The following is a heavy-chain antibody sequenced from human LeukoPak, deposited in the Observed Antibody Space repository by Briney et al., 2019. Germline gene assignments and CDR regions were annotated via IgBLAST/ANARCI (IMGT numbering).Heavy chain of an antibody. CDR1: GLTFSSHW. D-gene: IGHD5-24*01. J-gene: IGHJ4*02. Sequence: GGSLRLSCAASGLTFSSHWMHWVRQAPGKGLVWVSRITNDGSSTTYADSVKGRFTISRDNAKNMLYLQVNSLRAEDPAIYYCTRVGYIDEGIDYWGQGTLVTVSS. CDR3: TRVGYIDEGIDY. CDR2: ITNDGSST. V-gene: IGHV3-74*01.